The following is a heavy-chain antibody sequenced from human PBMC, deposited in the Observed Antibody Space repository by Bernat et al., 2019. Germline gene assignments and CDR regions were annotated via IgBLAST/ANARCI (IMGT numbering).Heavy chain of an antibody. J-gene: IGHJ4*02. Sequence: EVQLVQSGAEVKKPGESLRISCKGSGYSFTSYWISWVRQIPGKGLEWMGRIDPSDSYTNYSPSFHGHVTISADKSSSTAYLQWSSLKASDTAMYYCARYPYGDYVFDYWGQGTLVTVSS. CDR2: IDPSDSYT. CDR1: GYSFTSYW. D-gene: IGHD4-17*01. CDR3: ARYPYGDYVFDY. V-gene: IGHV5-10-1*03.